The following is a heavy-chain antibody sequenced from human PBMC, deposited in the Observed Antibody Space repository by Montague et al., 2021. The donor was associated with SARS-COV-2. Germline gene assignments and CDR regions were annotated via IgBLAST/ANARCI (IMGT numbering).Heavy chain of an antibody. CDR3: ARQPLTTRILVVITLPRKYFDL. D-gene: IGHD3-22*01. CDR1: GGSISSSSYY. J-gene: IGHJ2*01. CDR2: IYFSGST. V-gene: IGHV4-39*01. Sequence: SETLSLTCTVSGGSISSSSYYWGWIRQPPGKGLEWIGSIYFSGSTFYNPSLKSRVTTSVDTSKNQFSLKLSSVTAADTAVYYCARQPLTTRILVVITLPRKYFDLWGRGTLVTVSS.